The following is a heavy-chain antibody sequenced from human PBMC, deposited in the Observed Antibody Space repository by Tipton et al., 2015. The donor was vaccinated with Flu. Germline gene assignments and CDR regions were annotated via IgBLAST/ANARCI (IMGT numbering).Heavy chain of an antibody. V-gene: IGHV3-53*01. D-gene: IGHD6-13*01. J-gene: IGHJ4*02. CDR2: IYSGGTT. Sequence: SLRLSCAASGFTVSSNYMSWVRQAPGKGLEWVSVIYSGGTTYYADSVKGRFNISRDNYKNRLYLQMNSLRAEDTAVYYCASHSSNGFYHFDYWGQGTLVTVSS. CDR3: ASHSSNGFYHFDY. CDR1: GFTVSSNY.